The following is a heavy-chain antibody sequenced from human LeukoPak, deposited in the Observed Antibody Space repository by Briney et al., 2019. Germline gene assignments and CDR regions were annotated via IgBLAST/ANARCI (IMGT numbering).Heavy chain of an antibody. CDR3: ARDAEYRSGWIDY. D-gene: IGHD6-19*01. CDR1: GYIFTNYG. CDR2: ISGYSGNT. J-gene: IGHJ4*02. Sequence: ASVKVSCKASGYIFTNYGISWVRQAPGQGLEWMGWISGYSGNTNYAQSLQGRVTMTTDTSSSTAYMELRSLRSDDTAVYYCARDAEYRSGWIDYWGQGTLVTVSS. V-gene: IGHV1-18*01.